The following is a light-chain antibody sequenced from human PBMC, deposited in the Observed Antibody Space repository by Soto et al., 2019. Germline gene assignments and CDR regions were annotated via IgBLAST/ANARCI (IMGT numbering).Light chain of an antibody. Sequence: EIVLTQSPDTLSLSPGGSATLSCRASQNVGLNFAWYQQKSGQPPRLLIHPASSRATGIPARFSGSGSRTDFTLPISSLEPEDIAVYYCHERGRWPRATFGGGTKVEMK. J-gene: IGKJ4*01. CDR2: PAS. CDR3: HERGRWPRAT. V-gene: IGKV3-11*01. CDR1: QNVGLN.